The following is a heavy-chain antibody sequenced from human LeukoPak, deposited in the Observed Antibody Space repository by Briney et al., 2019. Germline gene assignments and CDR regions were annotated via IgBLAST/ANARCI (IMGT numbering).Heavy chain of an antibody. CDR2: ISSSGSTI. CDR1: GFAFSSSE. CDR3: ARDDGRVRGVTFDY. V-gene: IGHV3-48*03. Sequence: EGSLRLSCAASGFAFSSSEMNWVRQAPGKGLEWVSYISSSGSTIYYADSVRGRFTISRDNAKNSLYLQMNSLRAEDTAVYYCARDDGRVRGVTFDYWSQGTLVTVSS. D-gene: IGHD3-10*01. J-gene: IGHJ4*02.